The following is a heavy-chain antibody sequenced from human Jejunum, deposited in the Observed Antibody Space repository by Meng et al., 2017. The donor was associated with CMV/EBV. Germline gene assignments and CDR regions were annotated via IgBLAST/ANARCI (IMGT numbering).Heavy chain of an antibody. V-gene: IGHV3-30*03. CDR2: ISYDGSHT. CDR3: ARVQVAGPTGGSEYLQH. Sequence: QVQLVEAGGGFVKPGGSLRLSCAASGFTFSDYYMAWIRQAPGKGLEWVTGISYDGSHTYYGDSLKGRISISRDNSKNTVFLQLNSLRTEDTAVFYCARVQVAGPTGGSEYLQHWGQGTLVTVSS. CDR1: GFTFSDYY. J-gene: IGHJ1*01. D-gene: IGHD3-10*01.